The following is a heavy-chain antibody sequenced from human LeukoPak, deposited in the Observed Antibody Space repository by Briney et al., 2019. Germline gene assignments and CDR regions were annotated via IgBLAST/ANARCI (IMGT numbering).Heavy chain of an antibody. CDR2: ISSNGGST. CDR1: GFTFSSYA. J-gene: IGHJ4*02. Sequence: GGSLRLSCSASGFTFSSYAMHWVRQAPGKGLEYVSAISSNGGSTYYADSVKGRFTLSRDNSKNTLYLQMSSLRAEDTAVYYCVKDLLLWFGETPRDYWGQGTLVTVSS. V-gene: IGHV3-64D*06. D-gene: IGHD3-10*01. CDR3: VKDLLLWFGETPRDY.